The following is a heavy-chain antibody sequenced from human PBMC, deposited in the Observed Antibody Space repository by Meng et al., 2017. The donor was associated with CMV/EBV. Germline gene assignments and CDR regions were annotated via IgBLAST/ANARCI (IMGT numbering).Heavy chain of an antibody. CDR3: ARDNWGLGWFDP. Sequence: EWQLVDSGVGSVPPGGSLRPSLPASGFTVSSNYMSWVRQAPGKGLEWVSVIYSGGSTYYADSVKGRFTISRDNSKNTLYLQMNSLRAEDTAVYYCARDNWGLGWFDPWGQGTLVTVSS. J-gene: IGHJ5*02. CDR1: GFTVSSNY. CDR2: IYSGGST. V-gene: IGHV3-53*01. D-gene: IGHD3-16*01.